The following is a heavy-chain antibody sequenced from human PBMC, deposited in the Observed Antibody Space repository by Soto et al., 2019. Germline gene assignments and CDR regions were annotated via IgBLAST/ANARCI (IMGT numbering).Heavy chain of an antibody. CDR1: GFTFSSYA. CDR3: AKNPRILTGYTKYYYYYMDV. V-gene: IGHV3-23*01. CDR2: ISGSGGST. Sequence: GGSLRLSCAASGFTFSSYAMSWVRQAPGKGLEWVSAISGSGGSTYYADSVKGRFTISRDNSKNTLYLQMNSLRAEDTAVYYCAKNPRILTGYTKYYYYYMDVWGKGTTVTVSS. J-gene: IGHJ6*03. D-gene: IGHD3-9*01.